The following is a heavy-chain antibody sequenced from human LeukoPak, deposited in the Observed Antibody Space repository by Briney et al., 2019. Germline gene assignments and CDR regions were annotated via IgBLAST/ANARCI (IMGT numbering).Heavy chain of an antibody. CDR1: GGSLNIGDNC. CDR2: IYHSGTT. J-gene: IGHJ4*02. V-gene: IGHV4-30-4*02. D-gene: IGHD3-10*01. CDR3: ATVAVIRGVIDY. Sequence: SETLSLTCAVSGGSLNIGDNCWNWIRQPPGKGLEWIGYIYHSGTTYYSPSLRSRVTISIDTSKSQFSLRLNSVTAADTAVYYCATVAVIRGVIDYWGQGTLVTVSS.